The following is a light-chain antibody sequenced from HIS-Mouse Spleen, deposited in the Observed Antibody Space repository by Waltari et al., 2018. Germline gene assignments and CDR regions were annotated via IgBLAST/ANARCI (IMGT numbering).Light chain of an antibody. Sequence: DIVMTQSPDSLAVSLGERATIHCKSSQSVLYSSNNKNYLAWYKQKPGQPPKLLIYWASTRESGVPDRFSGSGSGTDFTLTISSLQAEDVAVYYCQQYYSTRLTFGGGTKVEIK. V-gene: IGKV4-1*01. J-gene: IGKJ4*01. CDR3: QQYYSTRLT. CDR1: QSVLYSSNNKNY. CDR2: WAS.